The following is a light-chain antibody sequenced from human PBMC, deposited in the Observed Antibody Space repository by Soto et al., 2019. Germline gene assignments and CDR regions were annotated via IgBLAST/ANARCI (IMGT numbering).Light chain of an antibody. V-gene: IGKV3-15*01. CDR3: EQYNNWPIT. CDR1: ESVSSY. CDR2: GAS. Sequence: EIEMTQSPATLSLAPGERVTLSCRASESVSSYLAWYQQKPGQAPRLLIYGASTRATGIPARFSGSGSATEFTLTISSLQSEDFAVYHCEQYNNWPITFGQGTRLEIK. J-gene: IGKJ5*01.